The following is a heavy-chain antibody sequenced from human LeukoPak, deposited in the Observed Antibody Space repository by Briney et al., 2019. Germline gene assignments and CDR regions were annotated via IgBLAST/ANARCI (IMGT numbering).Heavy chain of an antibody. Sequence: KPGESLKSSCKGSGYSFTSFWMGWVRPRHGKGLEGMGIIYPGDSDTRYSPSFQGQVTISADKSISTAYLQWSSLKASDTAMYYCARSCGGDCYLFDYWGQGTLVTVSS. J-gene: IGHJ4*02. CDR3: ARSCGGDCYLFDY. CDR1: GYSFTSFW. CDR2: IYPGDSDT. V-gene: IGHV5-51*01. D-gene: IGHD2-21*02.